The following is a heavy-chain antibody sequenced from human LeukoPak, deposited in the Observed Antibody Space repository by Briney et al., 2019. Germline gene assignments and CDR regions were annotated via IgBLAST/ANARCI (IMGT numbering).Heavy chain of an antibody. CDR1: GFTFSNYG. CDR3: ARAYFGDLFGWFDP. Sequence: GGSQRLSCTGSGFTFSNYGMHWVRQAPGKGLGWVAFIHYDGTNKYYAESVKGRFTISRDDFKNTVFLQMDSLRTEDTAVYFCARAYFGDLFGWFDPWGQGTLVTVSS. J-gene: IGHJ5*02. CDR2: IHYDGTNK. V-gene: IGHV3-30*02. D-gene: IGHD3-10*01.